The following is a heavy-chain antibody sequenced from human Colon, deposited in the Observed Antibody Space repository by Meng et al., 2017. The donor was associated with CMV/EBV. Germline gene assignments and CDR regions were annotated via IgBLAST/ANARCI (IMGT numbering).Heavy chain of an antibody. J-gene: IGHJ5*02. Sequence: QLVQSKTDVKKPGDSVKVSCKASGNTPSTYVISWVRQAPGQGLEWMGWISANNGNTNYGKKFQGRVTMTTDTSTNTAYMELRSLRSDDTAVYYCATGGSPFFNPWGQGTLVTVSS. CDR3: ATGGSPFFNP. V-gene: IGHV1-18*01. CDR2: ISANNGNT. D-gene: IGHD3-10*01. CDR1: GNTPSTYV.